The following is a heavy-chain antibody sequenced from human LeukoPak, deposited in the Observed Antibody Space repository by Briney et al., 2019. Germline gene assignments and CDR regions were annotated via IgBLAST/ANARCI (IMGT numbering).Heavy chain of an antibody. CDR1: GGSISSGSHY. CDR2: IYTTGST. Sequence: SQTLSLTCTVSGGSISSGSHYWSWIRQPAGKGLEWIGRIYTTGSTNYNPSLKSRVTISVDTSKNQFSLKLSSVTAADTAVYYCARVTGYDWESSYDYWGQGTLVTVSS. CDR3: ARVTGYDWESSYDY. V-gene: IGHV4-61*02. J-gene: IGHJ4*02. D-gene: IGHD5-12*01.